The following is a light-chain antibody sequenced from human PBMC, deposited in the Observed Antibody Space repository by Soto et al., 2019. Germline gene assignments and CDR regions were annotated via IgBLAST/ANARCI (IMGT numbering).Light chain of an antibody. J-gene: IGKJ4*01. CDR3: QQYGSSSPT. CDR1: QSVYKNF. Sequence: EIVLTQSPGTLSLSPGERATLSCRASQSVYKNFLAWYQQKPGQAPRLLINGASNRATGIPDRFSGSGSGTDSSLTIDRLKPNFFAVHFCQQYGSSSPTFGGGTKVAIK. V-gene: IGKV3-20*01. CDR2: GAS.